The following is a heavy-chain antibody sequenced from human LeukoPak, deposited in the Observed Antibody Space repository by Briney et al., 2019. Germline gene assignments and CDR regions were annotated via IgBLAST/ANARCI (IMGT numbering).Heavy chain of an antibody. CDR2: IYYSGST. D-gene: IGHD3-22*01. V-gene: IGHV4-59*08. CDR1: GGSISSYY. Sequence: SETLSLTCIVSGGSISSYYWSWIRQPPGKGLEWIGYIYYSGSTNYNPSLKSRVTISVDTSKNQFSLKLSSVTAADTAVYYCARLYDSSGYWDYYGMDVWGQGTTVTVSS. J-gene: IGHJ6*02. CDR3: ARLYDSSGYWDYYGMDV.